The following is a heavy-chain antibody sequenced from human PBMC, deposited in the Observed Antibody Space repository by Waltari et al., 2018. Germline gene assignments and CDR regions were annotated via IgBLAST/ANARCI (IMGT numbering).Heavy chain of an antibody. J-gene: IGHJ6*03. V-gene: IGHV3-30*02. Sequence: QVQLVESGGGVVQPGGSLRLSCAASGFTFSSYGMHWVRPAPGKGLEWVAFIRYDGSNKYYADSVKGRFTISRDNSKNTLYLQMNSLRAEDTAVYYCAKIHSSSDYYYYMDVWGKGTTVTVSS. CDR1: GFTFSSYG. D-gene: IGHD6-6*01. CDR3: AKIHSSSDYYYYMDV. CDR2: IRYDGSNK.